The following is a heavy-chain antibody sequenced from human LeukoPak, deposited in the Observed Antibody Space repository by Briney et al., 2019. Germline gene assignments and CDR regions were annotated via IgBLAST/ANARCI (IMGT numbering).Heavy chain of an antibody. CDR1: GGSFSGYY. V-gene: IGHV4-34*01. D-gene: IGHD5-18*01. CDR3: ARPGIQLWRRSFDY. Sequence: SETLSLTCAVYGGSFSGYYWSWICQPPGKGLEWIGEINHSGSTNYNPSLKSRVTISVDTSKNQFSLKLSSVTAADTAVYYCARPGIQLWRRSFDYWGQGTLVTVSS. CDR2: INHSGST. J-gene: IGHJ4*02.